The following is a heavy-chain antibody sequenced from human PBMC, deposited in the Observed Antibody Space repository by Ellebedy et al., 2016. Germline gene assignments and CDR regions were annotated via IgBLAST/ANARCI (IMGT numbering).Heavy chain of an antibody. J-gene: IGHJ4*02. V-gene: IGHV1-18*04. CDR3: ASFLRGYSYGY. CDR2: ISAYNGNT. Sequence: ASVKVSXXASGYTFTSYGISWVRQAPGQGLEWMGWISAYNGNTNYAQKLQGRVTMTTDTSTSTAYMELRSLRSDDTAVYYGASFLRGYSYGYWGQGTLGTVSS. D-gene: IGHD5-18*01. CDR1: GYTFTSYG.